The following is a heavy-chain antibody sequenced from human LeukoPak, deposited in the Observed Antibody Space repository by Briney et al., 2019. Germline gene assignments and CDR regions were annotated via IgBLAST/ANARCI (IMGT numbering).Heavy chain of an antibody. D-gene: IGHD6-13*01. CDR2: ISYDGSNK. Sequence: GGSLRLSCAASGFTFSSYGMHWVRQAPGKGLEWVAVISYDGSNKYYADSVKGRFTISRDNSKNTLYLQMNSLRAEDTAVYYCAKDSWSSSWYPRYGMDVWGQGTTVTVSS. V-gene: IGHV3-30*18. CDR1: GFTFSSYG. J-gene: IGHJ6*02. CDR3: AKDSWSSSWYPRYGMDV.